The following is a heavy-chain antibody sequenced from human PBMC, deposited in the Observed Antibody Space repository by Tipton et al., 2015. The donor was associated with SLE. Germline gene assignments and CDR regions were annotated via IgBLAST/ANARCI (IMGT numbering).Heavy chain of an antibody. CDR1: GGSISSGGYY. J-gene: IGHJ4*02. CDR3: ARDTIAAADY. Sequence: TLSLTCTVSGGSISSGGYYWSWIRQHPGKGLEWIGYVYYSGSTYYNPSLKSRVTISVDTSKNQFSLKLSSVTAADTAVYYCARDTIAAADYWGQGPLATVSS. D-gene: IGHD6-13*01. CDR2: VYYSGST. V-gene: IGHV4-31*03.